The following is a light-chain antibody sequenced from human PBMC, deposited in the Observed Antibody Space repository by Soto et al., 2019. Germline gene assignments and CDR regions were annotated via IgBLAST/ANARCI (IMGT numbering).Light chain of an antibody. Sequence: EIVLTQSPDTLSLSPGHRATLSCRASQSVRSDYFAWYQQKPGQAPRVXSFGVSTRATGVPDRVSGSGSGTDFTLTINSLKSEDFAVYYCQQYGSSPRTFGQGTKVDIK. CDR2: GVS. J-gene: IGKJ1*01. CDR3: QQYGSSPRT. V-gene: IGKV3-20*01. CDR1: QSVRSDY.